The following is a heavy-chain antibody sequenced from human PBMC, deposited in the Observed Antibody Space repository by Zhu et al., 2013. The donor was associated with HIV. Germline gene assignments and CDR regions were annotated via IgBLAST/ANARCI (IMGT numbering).Heavy chain of an antibody. D-gene: IGHD3-3*01. CDR1: GYTFTDYY. J-gene: IGHJ5*02. CDR2: ISAYNGNT. Sequence: QVQLVHSGAEVKKPGASVKVSCKAAGYTFTDYYIHWVRQAPGQGLEWMGWISAYNGNTNYAQKLQGRVTITRNTSISTAYMELSNLRSEDTAVYYCARGRTFGVGRLNWFDPWGQGTLVTVSS. CDR3: ARGRTFGVGRLNWFDP. V-gene: IGHV1-8*03.